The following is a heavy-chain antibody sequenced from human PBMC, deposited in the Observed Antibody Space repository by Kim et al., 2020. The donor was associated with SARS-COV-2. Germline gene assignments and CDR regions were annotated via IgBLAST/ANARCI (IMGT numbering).Heavy chain of an antibody. CDR2: ISGSGGST. Sequence: GGSLRLSCAASGFTFSSYAMSWVRQAPGKGLEWVSAISGSGGSTYYADSVKGRFTISRDNSKNTLYLQMNSLRAEDTAVYYCAKGHLCGSGSYYNDYWGQGTLVTVST. V-gene: IGHV3-23*01. J-gene: IGHJ4*02. CDR3: AKGHLCGSGSYYNDY. CDR1: GFTFSSYA. D-gene: IGHD3-10*01.